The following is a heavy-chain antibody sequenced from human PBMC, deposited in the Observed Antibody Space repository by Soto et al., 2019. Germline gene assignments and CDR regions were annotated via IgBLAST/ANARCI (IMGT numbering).Heavy chain of an antibody. CDR3: ARISLGDYYYGVDV. CDR2: IDWDDGS. J-gene: IGHJ6*02. CDR1: GFSLTTSGMC. Sequence: GSGPTLVNPTQTLTLTRTYSGFSLTTSGMCVNWIRQPPGKALEWLALIDWDDGSYYSTSLKTRLTISKDTSKNQVVLTMTNMDPVDTATYYCARISLGDYYYGVDVWGQGTTVTVS. V-gene: IGHV2-70*01. D-gene: IGHD3-16*01.